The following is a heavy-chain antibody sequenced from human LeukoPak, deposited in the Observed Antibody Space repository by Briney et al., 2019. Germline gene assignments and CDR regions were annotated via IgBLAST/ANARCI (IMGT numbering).Heavy chain of an antibody. D-gene: IGHD2-2*01. CDR3: ARANIVVVPAALTHYYYMDV. J-gene: IGHJ6*03. CDR1: GYTFTSYG. Sequence: GASVKVSCKASGYTFTSYGISWVRQAPGQGLEWMGWISAYNGNTNYAQKLQGRVTMTTDTSTSTAYMELRSLRSDDTAVYYCARANIVVVPAALTHYYYMDVWGKGTTVTVSS. V-gene: IGHV1-18*01. CDR2: ISAYNGNT.